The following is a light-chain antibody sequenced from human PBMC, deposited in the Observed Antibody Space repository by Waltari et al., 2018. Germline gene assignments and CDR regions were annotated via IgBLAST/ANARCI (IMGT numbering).Light chain of an antibody. V-gene: IGLV3-1*01. Sequence: SYELTQPPSVSVSPGQTATITCSGDRLVAPYPCWYQQKPGQSPVLVISQGTRRPSGIPERFSGSTSGNTATLIISGAQAMDEADYYCQAWDSRTAYVLFGGGTKLTVL. CDR2: QGT. CDR3: QAWDSRTAYVL. J-gene: IGLJ2*01. CDR1: RLVAPY.